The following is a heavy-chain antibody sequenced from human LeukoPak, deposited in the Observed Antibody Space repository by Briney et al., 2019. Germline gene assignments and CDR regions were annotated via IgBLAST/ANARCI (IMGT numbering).Heavy chain of an antibody. Sequence: HRGSLTLSCAASGFTFSSYAMSWVRQAPGKGLEWVSPINGGGAYTYYPDSVKGRFTISRDNSKNTLYLQMTSLKANDTAIYYCANGIGAAGGYYFDYWGQGTLVTVSS. V-gene: IGHV3-23*01. CDR3: ANGIGAAGGYYFDY. J-gene: IGHJ4*02. CDR1: GFTFSSYA. CDR2: INGGGAYT. D-gene: IGHD6-13*01.